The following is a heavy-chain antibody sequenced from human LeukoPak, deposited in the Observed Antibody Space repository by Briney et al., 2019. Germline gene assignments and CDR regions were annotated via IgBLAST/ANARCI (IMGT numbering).Heavy chain of an antibody. Sequence: GGSLRLSCAASGFTVSSNYMSWVRQAPGKGLEWVSVIYSGGSTYYADSVKGRFTISRDNSKNTLYLQMNSLRAEDTAVYYCAKVRESGGWTVGVDYWGQGTLVTVSS. CDR1: GFTVSSNY. CDR3: AKVRESGGWTVGVDY. D-gene: IGHD6-19*01. J-gene: IGHJ4*02. V-gene: IGHV3-66*01. CDR2: IYSGGST.